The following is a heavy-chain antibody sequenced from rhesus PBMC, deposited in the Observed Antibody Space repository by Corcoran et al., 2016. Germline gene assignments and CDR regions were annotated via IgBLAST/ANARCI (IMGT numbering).Heavy chain of an antibody. V-gene: IGHV3S5*01. D-gene: IGHD5-24*01. Sequence: EVQLVESGGGLVQPGGSLRLSCAASGFTFSSYGMSWVRKAPGKGLEWVSYISNGGGSTYYAESVKGRFTISRENSKNTRSLQMNSLRAEDTAVYYCAKVAGWQWADYWGQGVLVTVSS. J-gene: IGHJ4*01. CDR2: ISNGGGST. CDR3: AKVAGWQWADY. CDR1: GFTFSSYG.